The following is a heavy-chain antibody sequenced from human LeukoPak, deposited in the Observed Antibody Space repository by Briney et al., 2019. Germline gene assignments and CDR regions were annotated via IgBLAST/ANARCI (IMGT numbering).Heavy chain of an antibody. V-gene: IGHV4-59*01. CDR1: GGSISSYY. CDR3: AREGGYNYFDY. D-gene: IGHD5-24*01. Sequence: SETLSLTCTVSGGSISSYYWSWIRQPPGKGLEWIGYIYYSGSTNYNPSLKSRVTISVDTSKNQFSLKLSSMTAADTAVYYCAREGGYNYFDYWGQGTLVTVSS. J-gene: IGHJ4*02. CDR2: IYYSGST.